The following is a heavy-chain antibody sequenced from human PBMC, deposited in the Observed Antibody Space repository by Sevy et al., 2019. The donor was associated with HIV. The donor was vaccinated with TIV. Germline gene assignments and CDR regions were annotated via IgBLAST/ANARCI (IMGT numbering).Heavy chain of an antibody. V-gene: IGHV3-33*01. CDR2: IWYDGSNK. D-gene: IGHD2-2*01. CDR1: GFTFSSYG. J-gene: IGHJ6*02. Sequence: GESLKISCAASGFTFSSYGMHWVRQAPGKGLEWVAVIWYDGSNKYYADSVKGRFTISRDNSKNTLYLQMNSLRAEDTAVYYCARAMLVVPAAGIEGNYYYYGMDVWGQGTTVTVSS. CDR3: ARAMLVVPAAGIEGNYYYYGMDV.